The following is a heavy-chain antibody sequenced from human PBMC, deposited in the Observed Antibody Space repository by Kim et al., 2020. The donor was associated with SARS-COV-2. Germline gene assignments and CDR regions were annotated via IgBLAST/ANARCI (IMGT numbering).Heavy chain of an antibody. J-gene: IGHJ4*02. Sequence: SETLSLTCTVSGGSVSSGSYYWSWIRQPPGKGLEWIGYIYYSGSTNYNPSLKSRVTISVDTSKNQFSLKLSSVTAADTAVYYCAREGITGTFAYWGQGTL. V-gene: IGHV4-61*01. CDR1: GGSVSSGSYY. D-gene: IGHD1-20*01. CDR3: AREGITGTFAY. CDR2: IYYSGST.